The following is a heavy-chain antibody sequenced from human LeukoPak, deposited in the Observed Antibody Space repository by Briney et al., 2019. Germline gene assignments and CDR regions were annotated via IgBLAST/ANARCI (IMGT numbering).Heavy chain of an antibody. CDR2: ISSDGNNE. J-gene: IGHJ4*02. D-gene: IGHD3-10*01. V-gene: IGHV3-30*18. CDR1: GFTFSRYG. Sequence: GGSLRLSCAASGFTFSRYGMHWVRQAPGKGLEWVALISSDGNNEYYADSGKGRFTISRDNSKNTLFLQMNRLRAEDTAVYYCAKDLSGRTGSFDYWGQGTLVTVSS. CDR3: AKDLSGRTGSFDY.